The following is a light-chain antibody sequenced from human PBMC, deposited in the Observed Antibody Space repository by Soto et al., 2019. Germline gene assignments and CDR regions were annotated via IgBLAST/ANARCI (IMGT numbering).Light chain of an antibody. CDR3: QSSERGLSGYV. CDR2: GNS. CDR1: SSNIGADYD. J-gene: IGLJ1*01. V-gene: IGLV1-40*01. Sequence: QSVLTQPPSLPGAPGQRVTISCTGSSSNIGADYDVHWYQQLPGAAPKLLIYGNSNRPSGVPDRFSGSKSGTSASLAIIGLKAEDEADYYCQSSERGLSGYVFGTGTKVTVL.